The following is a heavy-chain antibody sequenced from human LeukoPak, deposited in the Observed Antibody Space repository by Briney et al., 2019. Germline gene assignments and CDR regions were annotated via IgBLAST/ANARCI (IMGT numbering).Heavy chain of an antibody. V-gene: IGHV1-18*01. D-gene: IGHD4-17*01. CDR3: ARMGTTVTTSYYYGMDV. J-gene: IGHJ6*02. CDR2: ISAYNGNT. Sequence: ASVKVSCKASGYTFTSYGISWVRQAPGQGLEWMGWISAYNGNTNYAQKLQGRVTMTTDTSTSTAYMELRSLRSDGTAVYYCARMGTTVTTSYYYGMDVWGQGTTVTVSS. CDR1: GYTFTSYG.